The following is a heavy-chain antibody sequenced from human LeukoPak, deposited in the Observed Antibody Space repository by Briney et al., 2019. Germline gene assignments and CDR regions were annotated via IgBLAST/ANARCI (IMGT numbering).Heavy chain of an antibody. J-gene: IGHJ4*02. Sequence: GGSLRLSCAASGFTFSSYAMNWVRQAPGKGLEWVAVISHDGSNEYYADSVKGRVTISRDNSKNTLNLQMNSLRAEDTAVYYCARDNKYHGGQGTLVTVSS. CDR3: ARDNKYH. CDR2: ISHDGSNE. D-gene: IGHD1/OR15-1a*01. CDR1: GFTFSSYA. V-gene: IGHV3-30-3*01.